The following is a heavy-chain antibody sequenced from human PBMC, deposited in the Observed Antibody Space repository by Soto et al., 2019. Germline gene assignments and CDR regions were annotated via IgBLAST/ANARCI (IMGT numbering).Heavy chain of an antibody. CDR1: GYTFTGYY. Sequence: QVPLAQSGAEVKKPGASVKVSCKASGYTFTGYYIHWVRQAPGQGLEWMGWINPNSGTTNYAQKFQGWVTMTRDTSISTAYMDLTRVRSDDTAVYYCARGLVIGAAGWAVLTSIHEVDLGGQGTVVTVSS. D-gene: IGHD6-13*01. CDR2: INPNSGTT. CDR3: ARGLVIGAAGWAVLTSIHEVDL. J-gene: IGHJ5*02. V-gene: IGHV1-2*04.